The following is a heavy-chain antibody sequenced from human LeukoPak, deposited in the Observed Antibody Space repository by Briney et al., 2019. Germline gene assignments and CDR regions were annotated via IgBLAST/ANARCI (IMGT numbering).Heavy chain of an antibody. J-gene: IGHJ5*02. Sequence: ASVKVSCKASGYPFRGYYMHWVRQAPGQGLEWMGWINPDNGMTDYAQKFQDRVTMTKDTSISTVFMELSSLKSDDTAVYYCARDNSIHERGWWFDPWGQGTLVTVSS. CDR2: INPDNGMT. V-gene: IGHV1-2*02. D-gene: IGHD4-23*01. CDR1: GYPFRGYY. CDR3: ARDNSIHERGWWFDP.